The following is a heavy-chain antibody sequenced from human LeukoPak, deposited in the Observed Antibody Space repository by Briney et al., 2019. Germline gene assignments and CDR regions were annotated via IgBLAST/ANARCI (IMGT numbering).Heavy chain of an antibody. Sequence: SETLPLTCTVSGGSISSYYWSWIRQPPGKGLEWIGYIYYSGSTNYNPSLKSRVTISVDTSKNQFSLKLSSVTAADTAVYYCARDARICSSTSCYAYYYYYYMDVWGKGTTVTVSS. CDR3: ARDARICSSTSCYAYYYYYYMDV. V-gene: IGHV4-59*01. CDR1: GGSISSYY. D-gene: IGHD2-2*01. CDR2: IYYSGST. J-gene: IGHJ6*03.